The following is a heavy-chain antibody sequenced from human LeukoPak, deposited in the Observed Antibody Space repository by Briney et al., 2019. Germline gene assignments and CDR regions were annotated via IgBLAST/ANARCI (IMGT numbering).Heavy chain of an antibody. CDR2: IRSKAYGGTT. CDR1: GFTFSSYS. CDR3: TRPDHYGDYYYYYYMDV. Sequence: GGSLRLSCAASGFTFSSYSMNWVRQAPGKGLEWVGFIRSKAYGGTTEYAASVKGRFTISRDDSKGIAYLQMNSLKTEDTAVYYCTRPDHYGDYYYYYYMDVWGKGTTVTISS. J-gene: IGHJ6*03. V-gene: IGHV3-49*04. D-gene: IGHD4-17*01.